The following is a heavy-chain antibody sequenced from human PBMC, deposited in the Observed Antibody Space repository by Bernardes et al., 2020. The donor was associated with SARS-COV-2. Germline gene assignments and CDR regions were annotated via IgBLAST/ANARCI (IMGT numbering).Heavy chain of an antibody. J-gene: IGHJ3*01. CDR3: ATERQSLTVFGVGHDAFDF. Sequence: GGSLRLSCAASGFTFEDYTMHWVRQVPGKGLEWVSLVSWDGSTTNYADSVMGRFIISRDSSRNTVHLQMDSLRKEDTALYYCATERQSLTVFGVGHDAFDFWGQGTMVTVSS. CDR2: VSWDGSTT. D-gene: IGHD3-3*01. V-gene: IGHV3-43*01. CDR1: GFTFEDYT.